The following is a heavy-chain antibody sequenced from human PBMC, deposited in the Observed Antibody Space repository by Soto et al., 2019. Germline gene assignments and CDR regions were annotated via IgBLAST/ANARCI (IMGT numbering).Heavy chain of an antibody. CDR1: GGTFSSYA. CDR3: ATVPTARGYYYYGMDV. J-gene: IGHJ6*02. Sequence: QVQLVQSGAEVKKPGSSVKVSCKASGGTFSSYAISWVRQAPGQGLECMGGVVPIFGTANYAQKFQGRVTITADESTSTAYMELSSLRSEDTAVYYCATVPTARGYYYYGMDVWGQGTTVTVSS. V-gene: IGHV1-69*01. D-gene: IGHD2-21*02. CDR2: VVPIFGTA.